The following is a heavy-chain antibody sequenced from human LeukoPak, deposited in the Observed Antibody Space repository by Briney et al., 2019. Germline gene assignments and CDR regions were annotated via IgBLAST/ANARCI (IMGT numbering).Heavy chain of an antibody. D-gene: IGHD3-10*02. CDR2: ISSSSSYI. V-gene: IGHV3-21*01. J-gene: IGHJ6*04. Sequence: GGSLRLSCAASGFTFSSYSMNWVRQAPGKGLEWVSSISSSSSYIYYADSVKGRFTISRDNAKNSLYPQMNSLRAEDTAVYYCAELGITMIGGVWGKGTTVTISS. CDR3: AELGITMIGGV. CDR1: GFTFSSYS.